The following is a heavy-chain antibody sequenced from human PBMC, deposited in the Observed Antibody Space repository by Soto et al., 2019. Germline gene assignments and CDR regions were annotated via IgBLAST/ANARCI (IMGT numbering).Heavy chain of an antibody. V-gene: IGHV4-59*01. CDR2: TYYSGST. CDR3: ARESAGSGKNNWFDP. Sequence: PSETLSLTCTVSGGSISSYYWSWIRQPPGKGLEWIGFTYYSGSTKYNPSLKSRVTISVDTSQNQLSLKLSSVTAADTAVYYCARESAGSGKNNWFDPWGQGTLVTVSS. CDR1: GGSISSYY. D-gene: IGHD3-10*01. J-gene: IGHJ5*02.